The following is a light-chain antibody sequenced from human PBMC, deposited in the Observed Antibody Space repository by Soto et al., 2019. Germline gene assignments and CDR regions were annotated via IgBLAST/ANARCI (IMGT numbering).Light chain of an antibody. Sequence: DIQMTQSPSSLSASVGDRVTITCRASQSISNYLNWYQQKPGEAPKFLIYAASSLQSGVPSRFSGSGSVTDFTLTISRLPPEDFATYYCQQSYSTPYSFGQGTKVDMK. V-gene: IGKV1-39*01. J-gene: IGKJ2*03. CDR1: QSISNY. CDR3: QQSYSTPYS. CDR2: AAS.